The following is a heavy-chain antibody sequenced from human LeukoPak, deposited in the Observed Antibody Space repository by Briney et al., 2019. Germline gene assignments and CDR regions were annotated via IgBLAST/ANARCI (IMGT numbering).Heavy chain of an antibody. CDR1: GGSISSGSYY. D-gene: IGHD3-3*01. CDR2: IYTSGST. Sequence: PSQTLSLTCTVSGGSISSGSYYWSWIRQPAGKGLEWIGRIYTSGSTNYNPSLKSRVTISVDTSKNQFSLKLSSVTAADTAVYYCAREVYYDFWSGYYPENYYYYMDVWGKGTTVTVSS. V-gene: IGHV4-61*02. CDR3: AREVYYDFWSGYYPENYYYYMDV. J-gene: IGHJ6*03.